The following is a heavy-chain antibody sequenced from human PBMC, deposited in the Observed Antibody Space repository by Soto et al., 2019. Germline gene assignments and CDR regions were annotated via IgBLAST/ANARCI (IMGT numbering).Heavy chain of an antibody. J-gene: IGHJ4*02. Sequence: PGGSLRLSCAASGFAFSTYTLHWVRRAPAKGLEWVAVISSDGSDKYSADSVKGRFAVSRDNSKNTLYLQMNSLTAEDTAVYYCARDRDSTGFIDYWGQGTLVTV. D-gene: IGHD3-22*01. CDR3: ARDRDSTGFIDY. CDR1: GFAFSTYT. CDR2: ISSDGSDK. V-gene: IGHV3-30*09.